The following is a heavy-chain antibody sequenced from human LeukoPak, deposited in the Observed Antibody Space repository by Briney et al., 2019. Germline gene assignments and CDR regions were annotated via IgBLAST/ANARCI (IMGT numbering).Heavy chain of an antibody. J-gene: IGHJ4*02. Sequence: PGGSLRLSCAASGFTFTSSAMHWVRQAPGKGLEWVAVISYDGSNKYYADSVKGRFTISRDDLKSTLYLHMNSLRPDDTAVYYCADQRYGPPGYWGQGTLVTVSS. D-gene: IGHD2-2*01. CDR1: GFTFTSSA. CDR3: ADQRYGPPGY. V-gene: IGHV3-30-3*01. CDR2: ISYDGSNK.